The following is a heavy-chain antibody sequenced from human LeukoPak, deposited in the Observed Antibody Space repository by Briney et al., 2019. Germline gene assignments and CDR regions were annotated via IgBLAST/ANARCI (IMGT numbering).Heavy chain of an antibody. D-gene: IGHD6-19*01. Sequence: PRGSLRLSCAASGFTFNTYEMNWVRQAPGKGLEWVSYISSSGSTINYADSVKGRFTISRDNAKNSLYLQMNSLRGEDTAIYYCARRDISGWYGNWFDPWGNGTLVTSST. V-gene: IGHV3-48*03. CDR1: GFTFNTYE. CDR3: ARRDISGWYGNWFDP. CDR2: ISSSGSTI. J-gene: IGHJ5*02.